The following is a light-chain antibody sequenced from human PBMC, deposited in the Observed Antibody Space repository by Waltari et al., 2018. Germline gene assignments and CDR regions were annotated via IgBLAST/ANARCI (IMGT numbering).Light chain of an antibody. CDR2: AAS. J-gene: IGKJ4*01. CDR3: QQLHAYPLS. CDR1: QVISSH. V-gene: IGKV1-9*01. Sequence: DIQLTQSPSFLSASVGDRVTITCRASQVISSHLAWYQQEPWKAPKLLIYAASTLQTGVPSRFSGSGSGTEFTLRISSLQPEDFGSYYCQQLHAYPLSFGGGTKVEIK.